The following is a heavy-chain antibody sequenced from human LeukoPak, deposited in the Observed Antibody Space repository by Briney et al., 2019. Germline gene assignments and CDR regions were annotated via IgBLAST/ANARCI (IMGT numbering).Heavy chain of an antibody. CDR3: AKGITFGGVIAIAFDY. CDR2: ISGSGGST. CDR1: GFTFSSYA. J-gene: IGHJ4*02. V-gene: IGHV3-23*01. D-gene: IGHD3-16*02. Sequence: GGSLRLSCAASGFTFSSYAMSWVRQAPGKGLEWVSAISGSGGSTYYADSVKGRFTISRDNSKNTLYLQMNSLRAEDTAVYYCAKGITFGGVIAIAFDYWGQGTLVTVSS.